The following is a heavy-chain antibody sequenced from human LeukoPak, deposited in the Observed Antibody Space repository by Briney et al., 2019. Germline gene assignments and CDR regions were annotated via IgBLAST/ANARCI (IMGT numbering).Heavy chain of an antibody. Sequence: ASVKVSCKASGYTFTGYYMHWVRQAPGQGLEWMGRINPNSGGTNYAQKVQGRVTMTRDTSISTAYMELSRLRSDDTAVYYCARVTLQRGHYYDSSGYFDYWGQGTLVTVSS. D-gene: IGHD3-22*01. V-gene: IGHV1-2*06. J-gene: IGHJ4*02. CDR2: INPNSGGT. CDR3: ARVTLQRGHYYDSSGYFDY. CDR1: GYTFTGYY.